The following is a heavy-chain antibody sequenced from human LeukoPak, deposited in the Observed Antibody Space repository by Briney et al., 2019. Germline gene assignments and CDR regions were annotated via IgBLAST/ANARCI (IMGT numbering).Heavy chain of an antibody. Sequence: SETLSLTCAVYGGSFSGYYCGWIRQPPGKGLEWVGEIDNRGSRNHNPSLKSRVTMSVDTSKNQFSLKLSSVTAADTAVYYCASRSGSFSDALDIWGQGTLVTVSS. CDR3: ASRSGSFSDALDI. V-gene: IGHV4-34*01. CDR1: GGSFSGYY. D-gene: IGHD3-10*01. CDR2: IDNRGSR. J-gene: IGHJ3*02.